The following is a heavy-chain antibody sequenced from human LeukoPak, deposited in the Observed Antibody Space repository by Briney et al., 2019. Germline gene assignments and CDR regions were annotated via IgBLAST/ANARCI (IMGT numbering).Heavy chain of an antibody. CDR1: GGTFSSYA. J-gene: IGHJ4*02. Sequence: ASAKVSCKASGGTFSSYAISWVRQAPGQGLEWMGWISAYNGNTNYAQKLQGRVTMTTDTSTSTVYMELRSLRSDDTAVYYCARQNLPRDCDYWGQGTLVTVSS. V-gene: IGHV1-18*01. CDR2: ISAYNGNT. CDR3: ARQNLPRDCDY.